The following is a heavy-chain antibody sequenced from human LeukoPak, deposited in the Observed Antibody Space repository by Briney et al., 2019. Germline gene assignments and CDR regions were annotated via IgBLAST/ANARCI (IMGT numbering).Heavy chain of an antibody. CDR2: MNPNSGNT. CDR3: ARGPRYYDSSGYYYEDY. D-gene: IGHD3-22*01. CDR1: GYTFTSYD. V-gene: IGHV1-8*03. J-gene: IGHJ4*02. Sequence: ASVKVSCKASGYTFTSYDINWVRQATGQGLEWMGWMNPNSGNTGYAQKFQGRVTITRNTSISTAYMELSSLRSEDTAVYYCARGPRYYDSSGYYYEDYWGQGTLVTVPS.